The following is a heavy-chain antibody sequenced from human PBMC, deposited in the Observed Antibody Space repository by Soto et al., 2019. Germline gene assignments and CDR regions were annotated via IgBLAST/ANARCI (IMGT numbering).Heavy chain of an antibody. Sequence: QVQLVESGGGVVQPGRSLRLSCAASRFTFSSYGMHWVRQAPGKGLEWVAVISYDGSNQYYADSVKGRFTISRDNSKNTLYLQMNSLRADDTAVYYCARGGGFCGGDCYKGGIDYWGQGTLVTVSS. V-gene: IGHV3-30*03. CDR1: RFTFSSYG. J-gene: IGHJ4*02. CDR3: ARGGGFCGGDCYKGGIDY. D-gene: IGHD2-21*02. CDR2: ISYDGSNQ.